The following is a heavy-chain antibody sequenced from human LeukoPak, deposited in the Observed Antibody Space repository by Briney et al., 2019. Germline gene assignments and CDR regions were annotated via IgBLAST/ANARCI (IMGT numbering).Heavy chain of an antibody. D-gene: IGHD3-16*01. CDR2: IYYSGST. CDR3: ARETLGERYFDY. Sequence: SETLSLTCTVSGGYISSGGYYWSWIRQHPGRGLEWIGYIYYSGSTYYNPSLKSRVTISVDTSKNQFSLKLSSVTAADTAVYYCARETLGERYFDYWGQGTLVTVSS. J-gene: IGHJ4*02. V-gene: IGHV4-31*03. CDR1: GGYISSGGYY.